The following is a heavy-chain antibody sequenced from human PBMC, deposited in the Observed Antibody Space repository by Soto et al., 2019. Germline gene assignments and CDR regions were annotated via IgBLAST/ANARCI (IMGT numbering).Heavy chain of an antibody. J-gene: IGHJ4*02. D-gene: IGHD2-21*02. CDR3: AKQGSDSSDHFDY. CDR1: GFSFSSYG. Sequence: QVQLVESGGGVVQPGRSLRLSCAASGFSFSSYGMHWVRQAPGKGLEWVAMISYDGTDEYYADSVKGRFTISRDNSKNAVYLQKNSLRAEDTAVYYCAKQGSDSSDHFDYWGQGTLVTVSS. CDR2: ISYDGTDE. V-gene: IGHV3-30*18.